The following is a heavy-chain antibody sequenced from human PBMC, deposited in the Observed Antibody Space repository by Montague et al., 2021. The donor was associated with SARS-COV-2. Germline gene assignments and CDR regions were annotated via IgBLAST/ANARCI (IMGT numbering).Heavy chain of an antibody. D-gene: IGHD3-10*01. CDR3: ARWYYGSGSYPH. J-gene: IGHJ4*02. CDR2: IYHSGGT. Sequence: SETLSLTCSVAGYSISSGYYGCWIRQPPGKGLEWIGNIYHSGGTYYSLSHKSRVTVSVDTYKNQFSLRLCSVTAADTAVYYCARWYYGSGSYPHWGQGTLVTVSS. CDR1: GYSISSGYY. V-gene: IGHV4-38-2*01.